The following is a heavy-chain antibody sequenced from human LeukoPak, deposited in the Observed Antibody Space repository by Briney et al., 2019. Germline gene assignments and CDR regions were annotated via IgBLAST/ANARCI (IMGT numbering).Heavy chain of an antibody. D-gene: IGHD6-19*01. CDR2: IYYSGNT. V-gene: IGHV4-34*09. CDR3: ARGAVEIAS. Sequence: PSETLSLTCAVYGGSFSGYYWSWIRQPPGKGLEWIGYIYYSGNTYYNPSLKSRVTITEATSKNQFYLKLSSVTAADTAVYYCARGAVEIASWGQGTLVTASS. CDR1: GGSFSGYY. J-gene: IGHJ4*02.